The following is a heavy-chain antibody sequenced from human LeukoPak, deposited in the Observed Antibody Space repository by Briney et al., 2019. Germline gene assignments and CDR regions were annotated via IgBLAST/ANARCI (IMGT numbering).Heavy chain of an antibody. D-gene: IGHD6-19*01. Sequence: QPGGSLRLSCAASGFTFSNYWMHWVRQAPGKGPVWVSRINSDGSSTTYADSVKGRFSISRDNAKDTLYLQMNSLRAEDTAVYYCAKGTVAGLYYYYGMDVWGQGTTVTVSS. CDR2: INSDGSST. J-gene: IGHJ6*02. CDR1: GFTFSNYW. CDR3: AKGTVAGLYYYYGMDV. V-gene: IGHV3-74*01.